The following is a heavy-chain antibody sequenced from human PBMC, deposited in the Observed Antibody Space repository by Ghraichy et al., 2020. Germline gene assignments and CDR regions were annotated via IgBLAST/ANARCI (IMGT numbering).Heavy chain of an antibody. CDR2: IYADNSS. Sequence: GESLNISCAASGVSVSYNYMSWVRQAPGKGLEWVSLIYADNSSYYADSMKGRVTISRDNSKNTVYLQMNSLRAEDTAVYYCARDRYYDSIGRYYYYYYGMDVWGQGTTVTVSS. V-gene: IGHV3-66*01. CDR1: GVSVSYNY. CDR3: ARDRYYDSIGRYYYYYYGMDV. J-gene: IGHJ6*02. D-gene: IGHD3-22*01.